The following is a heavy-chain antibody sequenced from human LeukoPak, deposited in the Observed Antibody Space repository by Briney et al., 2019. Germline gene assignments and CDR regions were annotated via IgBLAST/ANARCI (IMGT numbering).Heavy chain of an antibody. D-gene: IGHD2-2*02. V-gene: IGHV4-34*01. Sequence: PSETLSLTCAVYGGSFSGYYWSWIRQPPGKGLEWIGEINHSGSTNYNPSLKSRVTISVDTSKNQFSLKLSSVTAADTAVYYCARGRYHCSSTSCYNAYFDYWGQGTLVIVSS. J-gene: IGHJ4*02. CDR2: INHSGST. CDR3: ARGRYHCSSTSCYNAYFDY. CDR1: GGSFSGYY.